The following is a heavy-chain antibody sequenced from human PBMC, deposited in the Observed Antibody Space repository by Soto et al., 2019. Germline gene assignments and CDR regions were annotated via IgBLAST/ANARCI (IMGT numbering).Heavy chain of an antibody. V-gene: IGHV2-5*06. CDR2: IYYDDDK. Sequence: QITLKESGPTVVKPTQTLTLTCSFSGFSLRSNGVGVAWVRQPPRKALEWLGIIYYDDDKRCRPFLKSRLNINKATARNQVVLTLANVAPQDSGTYYCAYIVTRARGGLAVPPVFDSWGQGKLVTVSS. CDR1: GFSLRSNGVG. CDR3: AYIVTRARGGLAVPPVFDS. J-gene: IGHJ4*02. D-gene: IGHD3-3*01.